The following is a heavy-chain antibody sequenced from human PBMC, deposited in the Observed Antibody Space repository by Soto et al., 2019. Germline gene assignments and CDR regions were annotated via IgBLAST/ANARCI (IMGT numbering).Heavy chain of an antibody. Sequence: QVQLVESGGVLVKPGGSLRLSCAASGFTFSDYYMSWIRQALGQGLEWVSYISSTGSTIYYADSVKGRFTISRDNAKNSLYLQRNSLRAEDTALYYCATRVVLPGNGRGMDVWGQGTTVTVSS. V-gene: IGHV3-11*01. CDR1: GFTFSDYY. D-gene: IGHD2-21*01. J-gene: IGHJ6*02. CDR2: ISSTGSTI. CDR3: ATRVVLPGNGRGMDV.